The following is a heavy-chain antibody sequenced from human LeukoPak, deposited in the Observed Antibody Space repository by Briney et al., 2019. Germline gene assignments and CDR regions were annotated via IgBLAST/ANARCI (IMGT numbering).Heavy chain of an antibody. Sequence: SETLSLTCTVSGDSMNEYYWSWVRQPPGKGLELIGYVFYTGRTNYRPSLKNRVTISLDTSKNQFSLRLSSVTAADTAVYYCARYGYYAHDYWGQGNLVTVSS. CDR3: ARYGYYAHDY. CDR1: GDSMNEYY. J-gene: IGHJ4*02. CDR2: VFYTGRT. V-gene: IGHV4-59*01. D-gene: IGHD3-3*01.